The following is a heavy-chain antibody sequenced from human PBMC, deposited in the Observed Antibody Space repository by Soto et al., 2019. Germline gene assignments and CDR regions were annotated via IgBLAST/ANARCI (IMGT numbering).Heavy chain of an antibody. D-gene: IGHD1-26*01. CDR2: IGPESGAT. J-gene: IGHJ4*02. V-gene: IGHV1-2*02. Sequence: ASVKVSCKASGYTFTGHYIHWVRQAPEQGPEWMGEIGPESGATRYAQRFMGRVTMTRDMSITTVYMELKNLSPADTAVYYCGGGRSGQIVVFYWGQGTPVTVCS. CDR1: GYTFTGHY. CDR3: GGGRSGQIVVFY.